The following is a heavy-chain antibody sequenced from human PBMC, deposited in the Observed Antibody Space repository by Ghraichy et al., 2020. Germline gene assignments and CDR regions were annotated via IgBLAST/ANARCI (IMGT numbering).Heavy chain of an antibody. CDR3: VRHIGVNLAAVGDLDY. Sequence: SETLSLTCTVSGGSISSRSYYWGWIRQPPGKGLEWIGSIYYSGSTHYNPSLKSRVTISVDTSRNQFSLKLSSVTAADTAVYYCVRHIGVNLAAVGDLDYWGQGTLVTVSS. CDR1: GGSISSRSYY. V-gene: IGHV4-39*01. CDR2: IYYSGST. D-gene: IGHD6-13*01. J-gene: IGHJ4*02.